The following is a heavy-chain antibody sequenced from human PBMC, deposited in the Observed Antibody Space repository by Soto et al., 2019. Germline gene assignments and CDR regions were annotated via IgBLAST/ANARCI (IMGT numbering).Heavy chain of an antibody. V-gene: IGHV3-23*01. Sequence: EVQLLESGGGLVQPGGSVRLSCSASGFTFSSYAMSWVRQAPGKGLEWVSAVSGGGGSTYYPDSVKGRFTISRDNSKNTLYLQMNSLRAEDTAVYYCAKRGYCGGDCHFGYWGQGTLVIVSS. CDR2: VSGGGGST. CDR1: GFTFSSYA. D-gene: IGHD2-21*02. CDR3: AKRGYCGGDCHFGY. J-gene: IGHJ4*02.